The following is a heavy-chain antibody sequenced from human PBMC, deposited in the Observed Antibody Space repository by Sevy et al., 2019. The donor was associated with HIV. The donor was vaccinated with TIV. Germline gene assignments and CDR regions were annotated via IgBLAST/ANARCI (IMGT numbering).Heavy chain of an antibody. D-gene: IGHD2-2*02. J-gene: IGHJ4*02. Sequence: GGSLRLSCTASGFTFSTYAMTWVRQAPGKGLDWVSTVSGSGGSTYYADSVKGRFTISRDNSKNTLYLQMNSLRAEDTAVYYCAKGGSIRQRWGAVSYFDYWGQGTLVTVSS. CDR2: VSGSGGST. CDR3: AKGGSIRQRWGAVSYFDY. CDR1: GFTFSTYA. V-gene: IGHV3-23*01.